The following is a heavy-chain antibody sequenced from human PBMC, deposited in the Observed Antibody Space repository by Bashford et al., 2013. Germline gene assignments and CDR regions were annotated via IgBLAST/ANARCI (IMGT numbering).Heavy chain of an antibody. V-gene: IGHV1-8*03. CDR1: GYTFSDYY. J-gene: IGHJ3*01. Sequence: ASVKVSCKASGYTFSDYYLHWVRQATGQGLEWMGWMGPNSGYTAYAQKFQGRVTITRNTSISTAYMDLSSLRSEDTAVYYCARDGPVVGVWNAFDVWGQGTVVTVSS. D-gene: IGHD1-26*01. CDR2: MGPNSGYT. CDR3: ARDGPVVGVWNAFDV.